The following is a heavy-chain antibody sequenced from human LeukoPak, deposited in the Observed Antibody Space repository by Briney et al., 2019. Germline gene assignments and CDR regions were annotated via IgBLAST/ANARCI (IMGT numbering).Heavy chain of an antibody. J-gene: IGHJ3*02. CDR1: GGSISSYY. CDR2: IYYSGST. D-gene: IGHD3-22*01. CDR3: ARGPYSYVSSGAFDI. Sequence: PSETLSLTCTVSGGSISSYYWSWIRQPPGKGLEWIGYIYYSGSTNYNPSLKSRVTISVDTSKNQFSLKLSSVTAADTAVYFCARGPYSYVSSGAFDIWGQGTMVTVSS. V-gene: IGHV4-59*08.